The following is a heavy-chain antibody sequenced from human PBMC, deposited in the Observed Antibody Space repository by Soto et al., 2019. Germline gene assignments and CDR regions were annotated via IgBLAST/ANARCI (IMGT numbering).Heavy chain of an antibody. CDR3: ARDMRYYDGSGFVEY. CDR2: ISAYTGDT. D-gene: IGHD3-22*01. V-gene: IGHV1-18*01. Sequence: ASVKVSGKASGYTFTSYGITWVRQAPGQGLEWMGWISAYTGDTNYAQKLRGRVTMTTDTSTSTAYMELRSLRSDDTAVYYCARDMRYYDGSGFVEYWGQGTPVTVSS. CDR1: GYTFTSYG. J-gene: IGHJ4*02.